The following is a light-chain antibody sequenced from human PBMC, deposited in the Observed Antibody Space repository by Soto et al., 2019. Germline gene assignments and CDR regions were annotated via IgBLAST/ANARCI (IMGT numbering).Light chain of an antibody. CDR2: SAS. CDR1: QSISRW. V-gene: IGKV1-5*01. CDR3: LQDDAYPLT. Sequence: DIQMTQSPSTLSASIGDRVTITCRASQSISRWLAWYRQKPGKAPKLLIYSASTLHSGVPSRFSGSGSGTEFTLTISNLQPEDFATYYCLQDDAYPLTFGGGTKVEIK. J-gene: IGKJ4*01.